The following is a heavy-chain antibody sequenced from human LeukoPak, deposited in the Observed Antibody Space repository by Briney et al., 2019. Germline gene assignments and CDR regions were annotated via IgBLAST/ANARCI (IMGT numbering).Heavy chain of an antibody. CDR1: GGSISSSSYY. D-gene: IGHD4-11*01. V-gene: IGHV4-39*07. Sequence: PSETLSLTCTVSGGSISSSSYYWGWIRQPPGKGLEWVGSIYYNGDTYYNPSFKGRVSMSVDTAKNQISLILTSVTAADTAVYYCSREGYSCPNWFDTWGQGTLVTVSS. J-gene: IGHJ5*02. CDR2: IYYNGDT. CDR3: SREGYSCPNWFDT.